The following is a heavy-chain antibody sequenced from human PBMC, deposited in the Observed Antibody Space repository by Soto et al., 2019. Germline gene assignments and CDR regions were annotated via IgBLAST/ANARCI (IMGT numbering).Heavy chain of an antibody. V-gene: IGHV1-69*12. CDR3: AGGSSIAALGSYYYYYYGMDV. D-gene: IGHD6-6*01. CDR1: GGTFSSYA. J-gene: IGHJ6*02. CDR2: IIPIFGTA. Sequence: QVQLVQSGAEVKKPGSSVKVSCKASGGTFSSYAISWVRQAPGQGLEWMGGIIPIFGTANYAQKFQGRVTITADESTSTAYMELSSLRSEDTAVYYCAGGSSIAALGSYYYYYYGMDVWGQGTTVTVSS.